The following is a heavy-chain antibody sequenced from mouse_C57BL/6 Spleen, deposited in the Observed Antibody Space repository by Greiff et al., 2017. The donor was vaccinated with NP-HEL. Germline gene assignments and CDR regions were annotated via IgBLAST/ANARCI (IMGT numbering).Heavy chain of an antibody. CDR1: GFNIKDDY. CDR2: IDPENGDT. V-gene: IGHV14-4*01. D-gene: IGHD2-5*01. CDR3: TYYYSNPFDY. Sequence: VQLKQSGAELVRPGASVKLSCTASGFNIKDDYMHWVKQRPEQGLEWIGWIDPENGDTEYASKFQGKATITADTSSNTAYLQLSSLTSEDTAVYYCTYYYSNPFDYWGQGTTLTVSS. J-gene: IGHJ2*01.